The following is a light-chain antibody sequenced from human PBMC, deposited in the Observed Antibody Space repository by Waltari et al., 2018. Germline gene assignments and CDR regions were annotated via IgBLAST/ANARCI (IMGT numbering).Light chain of an antibody. Sequence: QSVLTQPPSVSAAPGQRVTISCSGGSSNIGNNYVSWYRQFPGTAPKPLSYENTGRPSGIPGRFARSKAGTSATLDITGLQAGDEADDYCGTWDSSLSGAVFGGGTHLTVL. CDR2: ENT. CDR1: SSNIGNNY. J-gene: IGLJ7*01. V-gene: IGLV1-51*02. CDR3: GTWDSSLSGAV.